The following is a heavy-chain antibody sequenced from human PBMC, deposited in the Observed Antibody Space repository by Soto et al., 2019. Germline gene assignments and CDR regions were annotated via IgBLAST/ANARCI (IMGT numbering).Heavy chain of an antibody. CDR1: GFTFSGYE. CDR3: ARAGTLFDY. V-gene: IGHV3-48*03. Sequence: GESLRLSCAASGFTFSGYEMNWVRQAPGKGLEWVSYISSSGSTIYYADSVKGRFTISRDNAKNSLYLQMNSLRAEDTAVYYCARAGTLFDYWGQGTLVTVSS. J-gene: IGHJ4*02. D-gene: IGHD1-1*01. CDR2: ISSSGSTI.